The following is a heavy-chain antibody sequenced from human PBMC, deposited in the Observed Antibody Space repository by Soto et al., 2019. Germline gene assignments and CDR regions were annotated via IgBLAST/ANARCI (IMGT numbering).Heavy chain of an antibody. Sequence: PGGSLSLSCAASGFTFSSYAMSWVRQAPGKGLEWVSAISGSGGSTYYADSVKGRFTISRDNSKNTLYLQMNSLRAEDTAVYYCATPADSSSWTHEASFDYWGQGTLVTVSS. V-gene: IGHV3-23*01. CDR2: ISGSGGST. D-gene: IGHD6-13*01. CDR1: GFTFSSYA. J-gene: IGHJ4*02. CDR3: ATPADSSSWTHEASFDY.